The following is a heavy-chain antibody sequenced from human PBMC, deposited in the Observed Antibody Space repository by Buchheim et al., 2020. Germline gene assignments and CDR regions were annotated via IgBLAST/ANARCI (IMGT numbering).Heavy chain of an antibody. D-gene: IGHD3-10*01. CDR2: SYYSGST. Sequence: QVQLQESGPGLVRPSQTLSLTCTVSGGSISSGGYYWSWIRQHPGKGLEWMGYSYYSGSTYYNPSLKSRVTIPVDTSKNQFSLKLSSVTAADTAVYYCASSIYGSGSYSRPTEYYFDYWGQGTL. CDR1: GGSISSGGYY. J-gene: IGHJ4*02. CDR3: ASSIYGSGSYSRPTEYYFDY. V-gene: IGHV4-31*03.